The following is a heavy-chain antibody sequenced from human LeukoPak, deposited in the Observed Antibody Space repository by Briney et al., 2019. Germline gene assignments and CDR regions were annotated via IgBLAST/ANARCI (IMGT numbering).Heavy chain of an antibody. CDR3: ATAYGSSGYPQLPIDY. CDR1: RFTFSSYA. CDR2: ISGRVDST. D-gene: IGHD3-22*01. Sequence: GGALRLSCAASRFTFSSYAMNWVRQAPWKGVEWGSAISGRVDSTFYADSVKGRFTISRDNSTNTLFLQVNSLRAEDTAVYSCATAYGSSGYPQLPIDYWGQGTLVTVSS. V-gene: IGHV3-23*01. J-gene: IGHJ4*02.